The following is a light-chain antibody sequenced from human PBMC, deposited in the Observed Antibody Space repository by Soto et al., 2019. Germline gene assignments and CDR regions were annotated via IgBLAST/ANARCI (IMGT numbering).Light chain of an antibody. V-gene: IGLV2-11*01. CDR2: DVS. Sequence: QSALTQPRSVSGSPGQSVTISCTGTISDIGGYNYVSWYQQHPGKAPKLMIYDVSKRPSGVLDRFSGSTSGNTASLTISGLQAEDEADYFCCSYAGSYVFGTGTKVTVL. CDR1: ISDIGGYNY. J-gene: IGLJ1*01. CDR3: CSYAGSYV.